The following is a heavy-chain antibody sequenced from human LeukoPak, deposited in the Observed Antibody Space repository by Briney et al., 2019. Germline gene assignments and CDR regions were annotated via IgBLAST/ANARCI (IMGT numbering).Heavy chain of an antibody. Sequence: PSETLSLTCTVSGGSITSYYWSWIRQPPGKGLEWIGYIYTTGNTNYNPSLKSRVTISVDTSKIQFSLKLNSVTAADTAVYYCARREWNRYFDPWGQGTLVTVSS. J-gene: IGHJ5*02. CDR1: GGSITSYY. CDR2: IYTTGNT. V-gene: IGHV4-4*09. CDR3: ARREWNRYFDP. D-gene: IGHD1/OR15-1a*01.